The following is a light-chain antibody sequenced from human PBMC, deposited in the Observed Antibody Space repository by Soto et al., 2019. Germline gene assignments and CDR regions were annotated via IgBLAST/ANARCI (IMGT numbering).Light chain of an antibody. CDR1: QDISNF. CDR2: AAS. V-gene: IGKV1-27*01. J-gene: IGKJ4*01. CDR3: QRYNSAPLT. Sequence: DIQMTQSPSSLSAFVGDRVTITCRASQDISNFLAWHQQKPGKVPTLLIYAASILQSGVPARFSGSGSGTDFTLIISSLQPEDVASYYCQRYNSAPLTFGGGTKVEIK.